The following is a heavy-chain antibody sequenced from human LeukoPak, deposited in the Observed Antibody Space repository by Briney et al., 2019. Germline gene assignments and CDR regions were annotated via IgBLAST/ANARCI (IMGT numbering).Heavy chain of an antibody. D-gene: IGHD3-10*01. CDR3: AREPPYCASENFIDAFDI. Sequence: PSETLSLTCTVSGGSISSYYWSWIRQPPGKGLEWTGYTYYSGSTNYNPSLRSRVTMSVDTSKNQFSLKVRSVTAADTAVYYCAREPPYCASENFIDAFDIWGQGTKVTVSS. V-gene: IGHV4-59*12. CDR2: TYYSGST. CDR1: GGSISSYY. J-gene: IGHJ3*02.